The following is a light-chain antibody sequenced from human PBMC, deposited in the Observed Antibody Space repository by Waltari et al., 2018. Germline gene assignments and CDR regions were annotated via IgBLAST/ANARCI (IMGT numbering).Light chain of an antibody. CDR3: QQYSDWIA. CDR1: QTVTND. CDR2: GAS. J-gene: IGKJ4*01. Sequence: EIVITQSPASLSVSPGERATLSCTASQTVTNDLAWYQQKPGQAPKLLIFGASTRATGVPARFSGSGSGTEFTLTIGSVQSEDLAVYYCQQYSDWIAFGGGTKVDLK. V-gene: IGKV3-15*01.